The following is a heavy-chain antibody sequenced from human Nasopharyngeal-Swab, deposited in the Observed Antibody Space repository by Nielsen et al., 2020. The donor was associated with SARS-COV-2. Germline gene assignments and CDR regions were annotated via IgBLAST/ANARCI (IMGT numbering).Heavy chain of an antibody. CDR3: ARFGVSGDGFDY. D-gene: IGHD3-10*01. CDR1: GGSFNGYY. J-gene: IGHJ4*02. V-gene: IGHV4-34*01. Sequence: SETLSLTCAVYGGSFNGYYWSWIRQPPGKGLEWIGEINHSGSTNYTPSLKSRVTISVDRSKNHFSLKLSSVTAAGTAVYYCARFGVSGDGFDYWGQGTLVTVSS. CDR2: INHSGST.